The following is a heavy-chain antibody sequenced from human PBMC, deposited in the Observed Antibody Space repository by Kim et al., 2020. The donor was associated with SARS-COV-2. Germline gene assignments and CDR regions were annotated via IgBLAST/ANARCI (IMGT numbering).Heavy chain of an antibody. D-gene: IGHD2-2*02. Sequence: GGSLRLSCAASGFTFSNAWMSWVRQAPGKGLEWVGRIKSKTDGGTTDYAAPVKGRFTISRDDSKNTLYLQMNSLKTEDTAVYYCTTEPELINCSSTSCYTYYFDYWGQGTLVTVSS. CDR2: IKSKTDGGTT. V-gene: IGHV3-15*01. CDR3: TTEPELINCSSTSCYTYYFDY. J-gene: IGHJ4*02. CDR1: GFTFSNAW.